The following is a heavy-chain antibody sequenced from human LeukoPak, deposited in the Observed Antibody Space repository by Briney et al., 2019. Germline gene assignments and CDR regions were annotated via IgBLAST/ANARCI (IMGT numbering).Heavy chain of an antibody. J-gene: IGHJ3*02. CDR2: ISYDGSNK. V-gene: IGHV3-30*18. D-gene: IGHD3-3*01. Sequence: PGRSLRLSCAASGFTFSSYGMHWVRQAPGKGLEWVAVISYDGSNKYYADSVKGRFTISRDNSKNTLYLRMNSLRAEDTAVYYCAKECDYYDFWTPAAFDIWGQGTMVTVSS. CDR3: AKECDYYDFWTPAAFDI. CDR1: GFTFSSYG.